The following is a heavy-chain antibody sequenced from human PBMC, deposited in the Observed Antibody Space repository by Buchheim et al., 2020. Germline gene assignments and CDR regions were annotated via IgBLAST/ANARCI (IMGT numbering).Heavy chain of an antibody. J-gene: IGHJ4*02. CDR1: GFTFSDYY. CDR2: IGRSSNTI. CDR3: AREYCTDNTCYSAATDY. Sequence: QVHLVESGGALVKPGESLRLSCAASGFTFSDYYMSWIRQAPGKGLEWISYIGRSSNTIYYADSVKGRFTISRDNAKNSLYLQMSSLRVDDTAVYYCAREYCTDNTCYSAATDYWGQGTL. D-gene: IGHD2-15*01. V-gene: IGHV3-11*01.